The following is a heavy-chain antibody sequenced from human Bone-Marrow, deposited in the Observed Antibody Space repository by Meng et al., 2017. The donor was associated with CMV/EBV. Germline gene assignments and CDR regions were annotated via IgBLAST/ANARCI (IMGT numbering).Heavy chain of an antibody. Sequence: GGSLRLSCAASGFTFDDHTMHWVRQAPGRGLEWVSLIRWDGGTIYYADSVKGRFTISRDNSKNSLYLKMNSLRIEDTALYYCAKGDHRGGDYIDAFDIWGQGTMVTVSS. V-gene: IGHV3-43*01. CDR3: AKGDHRGGDYIDAFDI. D-gene: IGHD4-17*01. CDR2: IRWDGGTI. CDR1: GFTFDDHT. J-gene: IGHJ3*02.